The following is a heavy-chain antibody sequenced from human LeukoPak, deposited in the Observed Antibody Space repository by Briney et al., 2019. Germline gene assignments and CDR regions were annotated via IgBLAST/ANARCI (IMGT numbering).Heavy chain of an antibody. CDR3: ARLGARQMLEY. J-gene: IGHJ4*02. D-gene: IGHD4-17*01. V-gene: IGHV3-7*01. CDR2: IKQDGGQI. CDR1: EFTFSSYW. Sequence: GGSLRLSCAASEFTFSSYWMSWVRQAPGKGLKWVANIKQDGGQIYYLDSVKGRFTVSRDNAKNSLYLQMNSLRAEDTAVYHCARLGARQMLEYWGQGTLVTVSS.